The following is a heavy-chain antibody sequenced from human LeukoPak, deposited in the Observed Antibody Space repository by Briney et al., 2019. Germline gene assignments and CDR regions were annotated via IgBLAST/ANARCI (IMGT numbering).Heavy chain of an antibody. V-gene: IGHV3-30*02. CDR1: GFTFSSYG. Sequence: GGSLRLSCAASGFTFSSYGMHWVRQAPGKGLEWVAFIRYDGSNKYYADSVKGRFTISRDNSKNTLYLQMNSLRAEDTAVYYCARVGATTYSFDYWGQGTLVTVSS. CDR3: ARVGATTYSFDY. J-gene: IGHJ4*02. CDR2: IRYDGSNK. D-gene: IGHD1-26*01.